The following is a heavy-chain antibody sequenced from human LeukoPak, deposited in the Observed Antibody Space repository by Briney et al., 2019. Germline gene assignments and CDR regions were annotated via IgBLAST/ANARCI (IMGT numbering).Heavy chain of an antibody. CDR3: ARAIVGRCTSRGCNHYFDS. Sequence: PSETLSLTCSVSDGSASSYYWSWIRQPPGKGLEWIGYIYYSGSTNHDPSLNSRVTFSVDTAKNQFSLRLTSVTAADTAVYYCARAIVGRCTSRGCNHYFDSWGQGTLVTVSS. D-gene: IGHD2-2*01. CDR1: DGSASSYY. CDR2: IYYSGST. V-gene: IGHV4-59*02. J-gene: IGHJ4*02.